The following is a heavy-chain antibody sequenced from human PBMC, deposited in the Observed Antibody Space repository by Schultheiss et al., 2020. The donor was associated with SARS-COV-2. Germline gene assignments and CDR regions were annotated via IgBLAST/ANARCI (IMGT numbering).Heavy chain of an antibody. D-gene: IGHD2-21*02. CDR2: IWYDGSNK. J-gene: IGHJ3*02. CDR3: ARDGPCGGDCYSYVGAFDI. Sequence: GESLKISCAASGFTFSSYGMHWVRQAPGKGLEWVAVIWYDGSNKYYADSVKGRFTISRDNSKNTLYLQMNSLRAEDTAVYYCARDGPCGGDCYSYVGAFDIWGQGTMVTVSS. CDR1: GFTFSSYG. V-gene: IGHV3-33*01.